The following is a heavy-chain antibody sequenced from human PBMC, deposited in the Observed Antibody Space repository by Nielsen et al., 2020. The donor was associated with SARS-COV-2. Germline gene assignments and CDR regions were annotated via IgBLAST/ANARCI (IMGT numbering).Heavy chain of an antibody. CDR2: ISSSGSTI. CDR3: ARDFGSLLYYYGMDV. J-gene: IGHJ6*02. V-gene: IGHV3-48*03. D-gene: IGHD2-15*01. Sequence: GESLKISCAASGFTFSSYEMNWVRQAPGKGLEWVSYISSSGSTIYYADSVKGRFTISRDNAKNSLYLQMNSLRAEDTAVYSCARDFGSLLYYYGMDVWGQGTTVTVSS. CDR1: GFTFSSYE.